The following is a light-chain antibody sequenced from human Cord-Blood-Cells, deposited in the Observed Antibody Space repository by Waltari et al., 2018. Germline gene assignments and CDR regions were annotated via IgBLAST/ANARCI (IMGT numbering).Light chain of an antibody. CDR1: PSVSSY. Sequence: VLTPSPATLSLSPRDTATLSCRASPSVSSYLAWYQQKPGHAPRLLIYDAANRATGIPARFSGSRSATDFTTTISSLEPEDVAVYYCQQRNNWPLTFGGGTKVEIK. CDR3: QQRNNWPLT. J-gene: IGKJ4*01. CDR2: DAA. V-gene: IGKV3-11*01.